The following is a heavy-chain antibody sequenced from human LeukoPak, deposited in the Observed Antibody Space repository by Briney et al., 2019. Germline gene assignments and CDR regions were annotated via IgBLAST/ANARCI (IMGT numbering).Heavy chain of an antibody. CDR3: ARDSLGTVFDY. CDR2: IWYDGSNK. CDR1: GLTFSSYG. D-gene: IGHD6-13*01. Sequence: PGRSLRLSCAASGLTFSSYGMHWVRQAPGKGLEWVAVIWYDGSNKYYADSVKGRFTISRDNSKNTLYLQMNSLRAEDAAVYYCARDSLGTVFDYWGQGTLVTVSS. J-gene: IGHJ4*02. V-gene: IGHV3-33*01.